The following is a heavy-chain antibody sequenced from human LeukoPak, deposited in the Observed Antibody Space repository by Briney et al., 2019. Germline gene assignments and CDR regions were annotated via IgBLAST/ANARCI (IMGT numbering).Heavy chain of an antibody. CDR3: ARHPSYYDSSGYADY. Sequence: GESLKISCKGSGYNFATHWIGWVRQMPGKGLEWMGIIYPADSDTRYSPSFQGQVTISADKSINTAYLQWSSLKASDTAMYYCARHPSYYDSSGYADYWGQGTLVTVSS. CDR1: GYNFATHW. CDR2: IYPADSDT. D-gene: IGHD3-22*01. J-gene: IGHJ4*02. V-gene: IGHV5-51*01.